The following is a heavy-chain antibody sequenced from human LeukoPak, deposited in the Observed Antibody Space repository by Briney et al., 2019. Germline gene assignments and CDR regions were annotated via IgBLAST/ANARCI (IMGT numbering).Heavy chain of an antibody. V-gene: IGHV3-30-3*01. CDR3: AKESRNNSGYYRDY. Sequence: PGRSLRLSCAASGFTFSSYAMHWVRQAPGKGLEWVAVISYDGSNKYYADSVKGRFTISRDNSKNTLCLQMNSLRAEDTAVYYCAKESRNNSGYYRDYWGQGTLVTVSS. CDR2: ISYDGSNK. CDR1: GFTFSSYA. D-gene: IGHD3-22*01. J-gene: IGHJ4*02.